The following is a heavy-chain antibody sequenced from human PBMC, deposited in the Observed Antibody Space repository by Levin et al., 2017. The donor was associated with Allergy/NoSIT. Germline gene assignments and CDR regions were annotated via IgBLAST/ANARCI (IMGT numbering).Heavy chain of an antibody. D-gene: IGHD3-10*01. CDR1: GFSLTTSGMC. Sequence: QTLSLTCTFSGFSLTTSGMCVSWIRQPPVNALEWLARIDWDDDKYYSTSLKTRLTISRDTSKNQVVLTMTSMDPVDTATYYCARATNHYYGRGFDYWGQGTPVTVSS. J-gene: IGHJ4*02. CDR2: IDWDDDK. CDR3: ARATNHYYGRGFDY. V-gene: IGHV2-70*11.